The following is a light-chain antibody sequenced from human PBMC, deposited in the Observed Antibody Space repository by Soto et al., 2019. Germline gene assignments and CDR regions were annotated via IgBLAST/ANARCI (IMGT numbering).Light chain of an antibody. V-gene: IGKV1-39*01. Sequence: DIQMTQSPSSLSASVGDRVTITCRASRTISSYLNWYQQKPGKAPNLLIYAASNLQGGVPSRFSCYGSGTDFTLTISSLHSEDFATYYCQQTYSTPGTFGQGTKVEIK. CDR3: QQTYSTPGT. J-gene: IGKJ1*01. CDR2: AAS. CDR1: RTISSY.